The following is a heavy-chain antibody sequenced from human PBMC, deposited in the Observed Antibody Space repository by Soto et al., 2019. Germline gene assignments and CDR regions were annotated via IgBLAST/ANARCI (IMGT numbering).Heavy chain of an antibody. CDR3: ARVDDYIWGSTGTFDY. V-gene: IGHV3-48*01. D-gene: IGHD3-16*01. CDR1: GFTFSSYS. Sequence: GGSLRLSCAASGFTFSSYSMNWVRQAPGKGLEWVSYISSSSSTIYYADSVKGRFTISRDNAKNSLYLQMNSLRAEDTAVYYCARVDDYIWGSTGTFDYWGQGTLVTVSS. CDR2: ISSSSSTI. J-gene: IGHJ4*02.